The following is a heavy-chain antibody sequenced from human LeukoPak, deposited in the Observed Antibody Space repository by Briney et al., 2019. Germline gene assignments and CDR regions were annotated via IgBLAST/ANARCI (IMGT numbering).Heavy chain of an antibody. CDR2: IYPGDSDT. CDR1: GYNFISYW. J-gene: IGHJ4*02. V-gene: IGHV5-51*01. CDR3: ARTYYYESSGYNFGY. D-gene: IGHD3-22*01. Sequence: GESLKISCKGSGYNFISYWIAWVRQIPGKGLEWMGIIYPGDSDTRYSPSFQGQVTISVDKSISTAYLQWSSLKASDTAMYYCARTYYYESSGYNFGYWGQGTLVTVSS.